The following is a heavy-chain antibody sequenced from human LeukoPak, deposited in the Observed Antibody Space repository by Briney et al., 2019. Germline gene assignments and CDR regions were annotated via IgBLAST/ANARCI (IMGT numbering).Heavy chain of an antibody. D-gene: IGHD1-26*01. Sequence: GGSLRLSCAASGFTFSDYYMSWIRQAPGKGLEWVSYISSSGSTIYYADSVKGRFTTSRDNAKNSLYLQMNSLRAEDTAVYYCARVNTPPFVWGSYSSYYYGMDVWGQGTTVTVSS. CDR2: ISSSGSTI. CDR3: ARVNTPPFVWGSYSSYYYGMDV. CDR1: GFTFSDYY. J-gene: IGHJ6*02. V-gene: IGHV3-11*01.